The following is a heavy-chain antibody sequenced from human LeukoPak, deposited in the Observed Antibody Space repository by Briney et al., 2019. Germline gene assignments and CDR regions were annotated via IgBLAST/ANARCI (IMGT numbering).Heavy chain of an antibody. Sequence: SETLSLTCTVSGGSISSYYWSWIRQPAGKGLEWIGRIYTSGSTNYNPSLKSRATMSVDTSKNQFSLKLSSVTAADTAVYYCAEVGATTPGAFDIWGQGTMVTVSS. J-gene: IGHJ3*02. D-gene: IGHD1-26*01. CDR1: GGSISSYY. CDR2: IYTSGST. V-gene: IGHV4-4*07. CDR3: AEVGATTPGAFDI.